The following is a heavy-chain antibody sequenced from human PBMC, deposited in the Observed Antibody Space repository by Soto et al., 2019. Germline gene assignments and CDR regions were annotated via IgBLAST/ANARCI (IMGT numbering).Heavy chain of an antibody. Sequence: QAQLVQSGAEMKKPGASVKVSCKATGYTFSAYTMNWVRQAPGQSLEWMGWINAGSGNTKYSQNFQGRVRITRDTSASTVYMELTGLTSEDTGVYYCARDTETLGPRANDALDIWGQGTMVTVSS. CDR1: GYTFSAYT. CDR3: ARDTETLGPRANDALDI. CDR2: INAGSGNT. J-gene: IGHJ3*02. D-gene: IGHD3-3*02. V-gene: IGHV1-3*01.